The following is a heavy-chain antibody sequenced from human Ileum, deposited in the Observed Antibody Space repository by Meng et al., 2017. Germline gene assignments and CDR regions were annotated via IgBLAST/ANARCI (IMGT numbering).Heavy chain of an antibody. D-gene: IGHD5-24*01. J-gene: IGHJ4*02. CDR2: ISGDAKDT. CDR3: VREATWAIFDY. V-gene: IGHV3-23*01. CDR1: GFIFSNFA. Sequence: EERLLQSGGGLVQPGGSLRLSCAASGFIFSNFAMSWVRQAPGKGLEWVSAISGDAKDTYYADSVKGRFTVSRDNFKNTVSLQMNSLRVEDAAIYYCVREATWAIFDYWGQGSLVTVSS.